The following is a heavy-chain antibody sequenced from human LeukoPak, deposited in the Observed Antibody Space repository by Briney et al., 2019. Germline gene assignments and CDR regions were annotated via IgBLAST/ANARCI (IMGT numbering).Heavy chain of an antibody. D-gene: IGHD2-2*01. CDR2: INHSGST. Sequence: PSETLSLTCAVYGGSFSGYYWSWIRQPPGKGLEWLGEINHSGSTNYNPSLKSRVTISVDTSKNQFSLKLSSVTAADTAVYYCARGRRYCSSTSCLNWFDPWGQGTLVTVSS. J-gene: IGHJ5*02. CDR1: GGSFSGYY. CDR3: ARGRRYCSSTSCLNWFDP. V-gene: IGHV4-34*01.